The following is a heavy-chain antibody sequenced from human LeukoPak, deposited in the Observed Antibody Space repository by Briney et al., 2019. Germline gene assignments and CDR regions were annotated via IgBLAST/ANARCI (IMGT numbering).Heavy chain of an antibody. CDR1: GGSISSYY. CDR3: ASGKYYYDSSDHLYFDY. CDR2: IFYSGSA. V-gene: IGHV4-59*01. D-gene: IGHD3-22*01. Sequence: PSESLSLTCTVSGGSISSYYWSWIRQPPGKGLEWIGYIFYSGSANYNPSLKSRVTISVDTSKNQFSLKLSSVTAADTAVYYCASGKYYYDSSDHLYFDYWGQGTLVTLSS. J-gene: IGHJ4*02.